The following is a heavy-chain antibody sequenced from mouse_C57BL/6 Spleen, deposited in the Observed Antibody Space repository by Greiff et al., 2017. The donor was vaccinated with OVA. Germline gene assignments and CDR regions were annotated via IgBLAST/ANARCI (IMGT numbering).Heavy chain of an antibody. V-gene: IGHV1-55*01. CDR3: ARKVLDYYGSSYGYFDV. D-gene: IGHD1-1*01. CDR1: GYTFTSYW. CDR2: IYPGSGST. J-gene: IGHJ1*03. Sequence: VQLQQPGAELVKPGASVKMSCKASGYTFTSYWITWVKQRPGQGLEWIGDIYPGSGSTNYNEKFKSKATLTVDTSSSTAYMQLSSLTSEDSAVYYCARKVLDYYGSSYGYFDVWGTGTTVTVSS.